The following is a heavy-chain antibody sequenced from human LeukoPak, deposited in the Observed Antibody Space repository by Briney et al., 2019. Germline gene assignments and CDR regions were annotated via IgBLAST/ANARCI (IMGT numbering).Heavy chain of an antibody. Sequence: GGSLRLSCAASGFTFNTYNMNWVRQAPGKGLEWVSSITSSSTYTFYADSVKGRFTISRDNAKNTLYLQMNSLRAEDTAVYYCARDNAAFDIWGQGTMVTVSS. V-gene: IGHV3-21*01. D-gene: IGHD2-8*01. J-gene: IGHJ3*02. CDR1: GFTFNTYN. CDR2: ITSSSTYT. CDR3: ARDNAAFDI.